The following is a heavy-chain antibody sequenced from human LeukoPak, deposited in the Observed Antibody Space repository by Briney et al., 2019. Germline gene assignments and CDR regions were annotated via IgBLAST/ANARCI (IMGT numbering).Heavy chain of an antibody. CDR3: ARDCGGDCYSGYAFDI. CDR2: INPSGGGT. CDR1: GYTFTSYY. V-gene: IGHV1-46*01. Sequence: ASVKVSCKASGYTFTSYYMHWVRQAPGQGLEWMGIINPSGGGTSYAQKFQGRVTMTRDTSTSTVYMELSSLRSEDTAVYYCARDCGGDCYSGYAFDIWGQGTMVTVSS. D-gene: IGHD2-21*02. J-gene: IGHJ3*02.